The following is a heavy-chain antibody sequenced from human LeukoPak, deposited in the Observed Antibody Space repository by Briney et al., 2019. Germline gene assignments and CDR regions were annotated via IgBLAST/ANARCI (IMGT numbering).Heavy chain of an antibody. V-gene: IGHV4-34*01. J-gene: IGHJ4*02. CDR2: INHSGST. D-gene: IGHD5-24*01. CDR3: ARGLEYFDY. Sequence: SETLSLTCAVYGGSFSGYYWSWIRQPPGKGLEWIGEINHSGSTNYNPSLKSRVTTSVDTSKNQFSPKLSSVTAADTAVYYCARGLEYFDYWGQGTLVTVSS. CDR1: GGSFSGYY.